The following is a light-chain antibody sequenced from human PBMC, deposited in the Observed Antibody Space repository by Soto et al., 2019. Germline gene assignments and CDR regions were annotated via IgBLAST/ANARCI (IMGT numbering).Light chain of an antibody. Sequence: DIQMAQSSTSVAAVVGDRVTITSRTSQISNAFVWWYQQKRGKAPKLLIYASCSLKSGVPSRFSGSGSGTDFTITISSLQAEDVATYYCQQSYSPPRTFGQGTKVDI. CDR3: QQSYSPPRT. CDR2: ASC. CDR1: QISNAF. J-gene: IGKJ1*01. V-gene: IGKV1-39*01.